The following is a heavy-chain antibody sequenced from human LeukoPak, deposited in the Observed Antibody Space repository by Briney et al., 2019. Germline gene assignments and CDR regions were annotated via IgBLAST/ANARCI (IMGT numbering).Heavy chain of an antibody. CDR1: GIVFSNTA. J-gene: IGHJ5*02. V-gene: IGHV3-23*01. D-gene: IGHD6-19*01. CDR3: GKDGGQYSSGPEFDP. CDR2: ISGGGERT. Sequence: GGSLRLSCTASGIVFSNTAMNWARQSPGGGLEWVSAISGGGERTFYADSVKGRLTISRDNSKNMVYLQMNSLRADDTDIYYCGKDGGQYSSGPEFDPRGQGALVTVSS.